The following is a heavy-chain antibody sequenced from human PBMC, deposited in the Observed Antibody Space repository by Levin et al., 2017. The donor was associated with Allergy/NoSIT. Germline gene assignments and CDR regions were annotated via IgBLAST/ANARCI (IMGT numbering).Heavy chain of an antibody. CDR1: GGSISSGGYY. Sequence: SETLSLTCTVSGGSISSGGYYWSWIRQHPGKGLEWIGYIYYSGSTYYNPSLKSRVTISVDTSKNQFSLKLSSVTAADTAVYYCARDRPYYYAKSEGAFDIWGQGTMVTVSS. V-gene: IGHV4-31*03. CDR2: IYYSGST. CDR3: ARDRPYYYAKSEGAFDI. D-gene: IGHD3-10*01. J-gene: IGHJ3*02.